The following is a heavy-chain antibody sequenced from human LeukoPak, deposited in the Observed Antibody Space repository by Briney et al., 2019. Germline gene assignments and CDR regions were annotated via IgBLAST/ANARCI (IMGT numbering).Heavy chain of an antibody. D-gene: IGHD6-13*01. J-gene: IGHJ6*03. CDR1: GGTFSSYA. Sequence: VASVKVSCKASGGTFSSYAISWVRQAPGQGLEWMGGIIPIFGTANYAQKFQGRVTINTDESTSTAYMELSSLRSEDTAVYYCARGGIAAAGTTIKFIDYYYYYMDVWGKGTTVTVSS. CDR3: ARGGIAAAGTTIKFIDYYYYYMDV. V-gene: IGHV1-69*05. CDR2: IIPIFGTA.